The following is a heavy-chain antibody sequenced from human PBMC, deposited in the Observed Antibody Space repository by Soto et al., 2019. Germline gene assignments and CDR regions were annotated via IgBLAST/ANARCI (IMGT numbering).Heavy chain of an antibody. CDR1: GGSISSGDYY. CDR2: IYYSGST. CDR3: ARGPSYYYDSSGYYYYFDY. D-gene: IGHD3-22*01. Sequence: SETLSLTYTVSGGSISSGDYYWSWIRQPPGKGLEWIGYIYYSGSTYYNPSLKSRVTISVDTSKNQFSLKLSSVTAADTAVYYCARGPSYYYDSSGYYYYFDYWGQGTLVTVSS. J-gene: IGHJ4*02. V-gene: IGHV4-30-4*01.